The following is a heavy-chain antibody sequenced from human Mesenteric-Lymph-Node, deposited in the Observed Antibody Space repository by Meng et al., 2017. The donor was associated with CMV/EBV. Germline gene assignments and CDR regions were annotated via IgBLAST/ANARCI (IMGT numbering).Heavy chain of an antibody. J-gene: IGHJ4*02. Sequence: IYCKGSGYIFDSYWIPWVRQMPGKGLEWMGIIHPGDFQTIYSPSVQGQVTISADNSITTAYLQWNSLKASDTAMYYCARLLGPWDYWGQGTLVTVSS. CDR3: ARLLGPWDY. CDR2: IHPGDFQT. CDR1: GYIFDSYW. D-gene: IGHD3-16*01. V-gene: IGHV5-51*01.